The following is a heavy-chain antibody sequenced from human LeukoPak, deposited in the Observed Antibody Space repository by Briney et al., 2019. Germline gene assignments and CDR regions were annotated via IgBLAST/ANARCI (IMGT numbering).Heavy chain of an antibody. J-gene: IGHJ6*03. CDR1: GLTFSNYA. Sequence: GGSLRLSCAASGLTFSNYAMNWVRQAPGKGLEWVAAILGNGKSTYYTDSVKGRFTISRDNSKNTLYLQMHTLRVEDTAVYYCGTPQSPSRGFYMDVWGQGTTVTVSS. CDR3: GTPQSPSRGFYMDV. V-gene: IGHV3-23*01. CDR2: ILGNGKST.